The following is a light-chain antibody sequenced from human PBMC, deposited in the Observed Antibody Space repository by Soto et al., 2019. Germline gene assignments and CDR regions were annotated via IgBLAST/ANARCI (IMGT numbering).Light chain of an antibody. CDR2: GAS. CDR3: QQYGDSPQT. V-gene: IGKV3-15*01. CDR1: QSVNTN. J-gene: IGKJ1*01. Sequence: EIVMTQSPATLSVSPGERAALSCRASQSVNTNLAWYQQKPGQAPRLLIYGASTRATGIPARFSGTGSGTDFTLTITRLEPEDFAVYYCQQYGDSPQTFGPGTKVDIK.